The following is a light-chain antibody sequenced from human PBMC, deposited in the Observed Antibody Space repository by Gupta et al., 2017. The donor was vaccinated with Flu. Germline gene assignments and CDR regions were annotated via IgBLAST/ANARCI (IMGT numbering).Light chain of an antibody. CDR1: SSDVGTYNR. CDR2: EVS. J-gene: IGLJ1*01. Sequence: LTQPPSVSGSPGQSVTISCTGTSSDVGTYNRVSWYQQSPGTAPKLMIYEVSRRPSGVPDRFSGSKSGNTASLTISGLQGEDGADYYCSSYTSSYTYVFGTGTKVTVL. V-gene: IGLV2-18*02. CDR3: SSYTSSYTYV.